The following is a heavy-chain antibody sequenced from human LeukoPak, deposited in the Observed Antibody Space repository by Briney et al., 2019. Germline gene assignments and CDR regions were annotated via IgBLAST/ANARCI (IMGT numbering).Heavy chain of an antibody. CDR2: ISAYNGNT. D-gene: IGHD2-15*01. Sequence: ASVKVSCKASGYTFTSYGISWVRQAPGQGVEWMGWISAYNGNTNYAQKLQGRVTITTDTSTSTAYMELRSLRSDDTAVYYCARDPCSGGSCYGTRAFDYWGQGTLVTVSS. J-gene: IGHJ4*02. CDR3: ARDPCSGGSCYGTRAFDY. CDR1: GYTFTSYG. V-gene: IGHV1-18*04.